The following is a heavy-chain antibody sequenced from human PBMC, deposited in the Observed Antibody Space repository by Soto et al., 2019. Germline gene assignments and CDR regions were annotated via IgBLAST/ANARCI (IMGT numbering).Heavy chain of an antibody. D-gene: IGHD3-16*01. V-gene: IGHV3-23*01. CDR3: AKAYFVWSSEQPYYFDY. CDR2: ISGSGGRS. Sequence: EVQLLDSGGGLVQPGGSLRLSCAASGFTFSNYAMTWVRQGPGKGVEWVSGISGSGGRSYYADSVKGRFTISRDNSKSTLYLQMNSLRDEDTAVYYCAKAYFVWSSEQPYYFDYWGQGTMVTVSS. CDR1: GFTFSNYA. J-gene: IGHJ4*02.